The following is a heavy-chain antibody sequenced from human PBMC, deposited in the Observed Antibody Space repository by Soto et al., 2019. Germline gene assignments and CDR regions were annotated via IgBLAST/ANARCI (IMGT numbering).Heavy chain of an antibody. V-gene: IGHV1-69*13. CDR1: GGTFSSFG. J-gene: IGHJ1*01. CDR3: AREGSGYNF. CDR2: IIPVFGRP. D-gene: IGHD5-12*01. Sequence: RASVKVSCKASGGTFSSFGISWVRQAPGQGLEWMGGIIPVFGRPNYAQRFRGRLTITADESTNTGYMELIDLTSEDTAVYYCAREGSGYNFWGQGTQVTVSS.